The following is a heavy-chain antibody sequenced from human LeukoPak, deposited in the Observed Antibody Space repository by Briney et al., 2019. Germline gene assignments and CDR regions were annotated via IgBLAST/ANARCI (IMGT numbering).Heavy chain of an antibody. V-gene: IGHV1-2*02. D-gene: IGHD1-20*01. J-gene: IGHJ3*02. CDR3: ARPRYNWNDVYAFDI. CDR2: INPNSGGT. Sequence: ASVKVSCKASGYTFTGYYMHWVRQAPGQGLEWMGWINPNSGGTNYAQKFQGRVTMTRDTSISTAYMELSRLRSDGTAVYYCARPRYNWNDVYAFDIWGQGTMVTVSS. CDR1: GYTFTGYY.